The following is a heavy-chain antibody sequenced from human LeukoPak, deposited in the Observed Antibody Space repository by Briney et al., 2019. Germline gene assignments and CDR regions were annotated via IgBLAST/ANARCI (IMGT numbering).Heavy chain of an antibody. CDR1: GFTFSSYA. V-gene: IGHV3-23*01. CDR3: AKDRGVSDDAFDI. D-gene: IGHD3-10*01. Sequence: GGSLRLFCAASGFTFSSYAMSWVRQAPGKGLEWVSAISGSGGSTYYADSVKGRFTISRDNSKNTLYLQMNSLRAEDTAVYYCAKDRGVSDDAFDIWGQGTMVTVSS. J-gene: IGHJ3*02. CDR2: ISGSGGST.